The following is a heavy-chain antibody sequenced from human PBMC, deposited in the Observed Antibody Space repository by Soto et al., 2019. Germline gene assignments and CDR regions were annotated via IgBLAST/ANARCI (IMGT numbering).Heavy chain of an antibody. D-gene: IGHD6-25*01. CDR3: ARHYRSLRVAGAAGPWFDQ. J-gene: IGHJ5*02. Sequence: SVGVSCKDSRYTFTGYYMHWVRQAPGQGLECMGWISPNSDGTNDAQKLQDSVTMTRDKSISTAYMELSRLTSDDTGVYYRARHYRSLRVAGAAGPWFDQWSHGTLVTLSS. CDR2: ISPNSDGT. V-gene: IGHV1-2*02. CDR1: RYTFTGYY.